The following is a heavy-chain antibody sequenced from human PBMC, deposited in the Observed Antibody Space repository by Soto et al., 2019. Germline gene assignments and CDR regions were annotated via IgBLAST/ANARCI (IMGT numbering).Heavy chain of an antibody. CDR1: GGTFSSYA. D-gene: IGHD6-6*01. J-gene: IGHJ6*02. Sequence: QVQLVQSGAEVKKPGSSVKVSCKASGGTFSSYAISWVRQAPGQGLEWMGGIIPIFGTANYAQKFQGRVTITADESTSTAYMELSSLRSEDTAVYYCARVPRYTFLAARPPDPYYYGMDVWGQGTTVTVSS. V-gene: IGHV1-69*01. CDR3: ARVPRYTFLAARPPDPYYYGMDV. CDR2: IIPIFGTA.